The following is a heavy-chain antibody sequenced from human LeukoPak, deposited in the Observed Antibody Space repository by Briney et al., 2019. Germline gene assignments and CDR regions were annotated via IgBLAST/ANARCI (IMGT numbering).Heavy chain of an antibody. CDR2: IYYSGST. D-gene: IGHD6-13*01. CDR1: GGSISSGGYD. CDR3: ARGPWYGWFDP. V-gene: IGHV4-31*03. Sequence: SQTLSLTCTVSGGSISSGGYDWSWLRQHPGKGLEWIGYIYYSGSTYYNPSLKSRVTISVDTSKNQFSLKLSSVTAADTAVYYCARGPWYGWFDPWGQGTLVTVSS. J-gene: IGHJ5*02.